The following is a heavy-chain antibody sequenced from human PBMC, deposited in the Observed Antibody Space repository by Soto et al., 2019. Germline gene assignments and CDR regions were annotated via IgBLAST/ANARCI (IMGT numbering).Heavy chain of an antibody. Sequence: SVKVSCKASGGTFSSYAISWVRRAPGQGLEWMGGIIPIFGTANYAQKFQGRVTITADESTSTAYMELSSLRSEDTAVYYCARYSSSWQRTYYYYGMDVWGQGTTVTVSS. CDR2: IIPIFGTA. D-gene: IGHD6-13*01. CDR3: ARYSSSWQRTYYYYGMDV. CDR1: GGTFSSYA. V-gene: IGHV1-69*13. J-gene: IGHJ6*02.